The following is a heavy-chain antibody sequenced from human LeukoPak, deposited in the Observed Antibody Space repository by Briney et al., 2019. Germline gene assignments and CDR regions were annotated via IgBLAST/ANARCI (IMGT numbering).Heavy chain of an antibody. CDR1: GFTFSSHW. D-gene: IGHD3-16*01. CDR2: ICTDGRAA. Sequence: GGSLRLSCAASGFTFSSHWMHWVRQAPGEGLVWVSRICTDGRAATYADSVKGRFTLSRENARNTLFLQMNSLRAEDTAVYFCARVRVCPRCHFDYWGQGTLVTASS. V-gene: IGHV3-74*03. J-gene: IGHJ4*02. CDR3: ARVRVCPRCHFDY.